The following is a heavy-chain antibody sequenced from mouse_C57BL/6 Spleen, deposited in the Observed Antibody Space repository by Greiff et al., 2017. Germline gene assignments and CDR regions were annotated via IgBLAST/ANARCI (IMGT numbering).Heavy chain of an antibody. CDR1: GYTFTSYT. Sequence: QVQLKESGAELARPGASVKMSCKASGYTFTSYTMHWVKQRPGQGLEWIGYINPSSGYTKYNQKFKDKATLTADKSSSTAYMQLSSLTSEDSAVYYCAREMATAFAYWGQGTLVTVSA. CDR2: INPSSGYT. J-gene: IGHJ3*01. V-gene: IGHV1-4*01. D-gene: IGHD1-2*01. CDR3: AREMATAFAY.